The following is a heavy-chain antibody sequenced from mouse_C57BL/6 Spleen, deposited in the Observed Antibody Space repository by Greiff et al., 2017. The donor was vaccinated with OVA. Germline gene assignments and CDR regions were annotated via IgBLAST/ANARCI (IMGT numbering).Heavy chain of an antibody. CDR1: GFNIKDDY. CDR3: TTAGSSYVGYAMDY. CDR2: IDPENGDT. D-gene: IGHD1-1*01. V-gene: IGHV14-4*01. Sequence: EVQLQQSGAELVRPGASVKLSCTASGFNIKDDYMHWVKQRPEQGLEWIGWIDPENGDTEYASKFQGKATITAATSSNTAYLQLSSLTSEDTAVYYCTTAGSSYVGYAMDYWGQGTSVTVSS. J-gene: IGHJ4*01.